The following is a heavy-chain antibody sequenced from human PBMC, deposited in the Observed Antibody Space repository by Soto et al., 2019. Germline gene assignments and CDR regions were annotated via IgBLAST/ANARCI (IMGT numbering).Heavy chain of an antibody. CDR2: IRKDGGAM. CDR3: ATSSQAPGND. Sequence: EVHLVESGGGLVQPGGSLRLSCAASGFSFSDYWMSWVRQAPGKGLEGVANIRKDGGAMYFVDSVTGRVTISRDNAENSLYLQMNSLRVEDTAVYYCATSSQAPGNDWGQGTLVTVSS. CDR1: GFSFSDYW. J-gene: IGHJ4*02. D-gene: IGHD1-26*01. V-gene: IGHV3-7*01.